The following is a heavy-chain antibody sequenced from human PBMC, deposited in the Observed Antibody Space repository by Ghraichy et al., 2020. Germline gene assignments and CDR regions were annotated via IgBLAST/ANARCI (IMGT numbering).Heavy chain of an antibody. CDR3: AKVMAHCSGGSCYMEDPFDY. D-gene: IGHD2-15*01. CDR1: GFTFSSYA. V-gene: IGHV3-23*01. Sequence: GGSLRLSCAASGFTFSSYAMSWVRQAPGKGLEWVSAISGSGGSTYYADSVKGRFTISRDNSKNTLYLQMNSLRAEDTAVYYCAKVMAHCSGGSCYMEDPFDYWGQGTLVTVSS. CDR2: ISGSGGST. J-gene: IGHJ4*02.